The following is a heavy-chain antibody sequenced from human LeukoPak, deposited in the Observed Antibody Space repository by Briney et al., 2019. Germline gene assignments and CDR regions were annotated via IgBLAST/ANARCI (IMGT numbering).Heavy chain of an antibody. D-gene: IGHD3-22*01. CDR2: VYTSGST. V-gene: IGHV4-4*07. CDR1: GGSISSYY. J-gene: IGHJ3*02. CDR3: ARGQYYCDSSGYYWNDAFDI. Sequence: SETLSLTCTVSGGSISSYYWSWIRQPAGKGLEWIGRVYTSGSTNYNPSLKSRVTMSVDTSKNQFSLKLSSVTAADTAVYYCARGQYYCDSSGYYWNDAFDIWGQGTMVTVSS.